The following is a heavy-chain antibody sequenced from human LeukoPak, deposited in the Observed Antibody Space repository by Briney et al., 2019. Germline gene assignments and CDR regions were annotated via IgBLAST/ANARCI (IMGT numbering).Heavy chain of an antibody. V-gene: IGHV4-34*01. D-gene: IGHD6-19*01. CDR1: GGSFSGYY. J-gene: IGHJ3*02. CDR2: INHSGST. Sequence: SETLSLTCAVYGGSFSGYYWSWIRQPPGKGLEWIGEINHSGSTNYNPSLKGRVTISVDTSKNQFSLKLSSVTAADTAVYYCARGRGSGWYKNAFDIWGQGTMVTVSS. CDR3: ARGRGSGWYKNAFDI.